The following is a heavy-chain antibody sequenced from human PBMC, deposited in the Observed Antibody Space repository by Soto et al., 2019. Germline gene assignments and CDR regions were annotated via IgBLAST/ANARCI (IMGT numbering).Heavy chain of an antibody. V-gene: IGHV4-59*01. Sequence: SETLSLTCTVSGGSISSYYWSWIRQPPGKGLEWIGYIYYSGSTNYNPSLKSRVTISVDTSKNQFSLKLSSVTAADTAVYYCARAYVDYYYYYMDVWGKGTTVTVSS. J-gene: IGHJ6*03. D-gene: IGHD3-16*01. CDR3: ARAYVDYYYYYMDV. CDR2: IYYSGST. CDR1: GGSISSYY.